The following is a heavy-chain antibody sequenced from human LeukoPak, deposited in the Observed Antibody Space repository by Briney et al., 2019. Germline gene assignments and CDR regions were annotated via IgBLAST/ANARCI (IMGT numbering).Heavy chain of an antibody. Sequence: SETLSPTCTVSGGSISSYYWSWIRQPPGKGLEWIGYIYYSGSTNYNPSLKGRVTISVDTSKNQFSLKVSSVTAADTAVYYCARDNVRWQHRTAFDIWGQGTMVTVSS. CDR2: IYYSGST. J-gene: IGHJ3*02. D-gene: IGHD4-23*01. CDR1: GGSISSYY. V-gene: IGHV4-59*01. CDR3: ARDNVRWQHRTAFDI.